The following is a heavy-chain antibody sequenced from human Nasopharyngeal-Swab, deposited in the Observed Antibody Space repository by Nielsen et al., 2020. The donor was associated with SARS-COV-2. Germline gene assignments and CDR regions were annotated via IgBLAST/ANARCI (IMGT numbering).Heavy chain of an antibody. CDR2: IWYDGSNK. V-gene: IGHV3-33*01. CDR3: ARDLSYYDSVGAFDI. D-gene: IGHD3-22*01. J-gene: IGHJ3*02. Sequence: VRQAPGKGLEWVAVIWYDGSNKYYADSVKGRFTISRDNSKNTLYLQMNSLRAEDTAVYYCARDLSYYDSVGAFDIWGQGTMVTLSS.